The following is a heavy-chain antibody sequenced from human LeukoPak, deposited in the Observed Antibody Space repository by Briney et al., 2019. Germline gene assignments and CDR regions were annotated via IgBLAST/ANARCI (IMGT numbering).Heavy chain of an antibody. D-gene: IGHD1/OR15-1a*01. V-gene: IGHV4-34*01. CDR2: INHSGST. CDR3: AQTTVGSTFWYFDY. Sequence: SETLSLTCAVSGGSFSGYYWSWIRQPPGKGLEWIGEINHSGSTNYNPSLKSRVTISVDTSKNQFSLKLSSVTAADTAVYYCAQTTVGSTFWYFDYWGQGTLVTVSS. CDR1: GGSFSGYY. J-gene: IGHJ4*02.